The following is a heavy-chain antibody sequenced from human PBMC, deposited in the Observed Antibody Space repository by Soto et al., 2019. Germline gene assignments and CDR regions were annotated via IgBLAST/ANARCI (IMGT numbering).Heavy chain of an antibody. V-gene: IGHV3-23*01. CDR1: GFTFSSYA. CDR3: AKCRVVDYDILTGYYSFDY. Sequence: GESLKISCAASGFTFSSYAMSWVRQAPGKGLEWVSAISGSGGSTYYADSVKGRFTISRDNSKNTLYLQMNSLRAEDTAVYYCAKCRVVDYDILTGYYSFDYWGQGTLVTVSS. J-gene: IGHJ4*02. D-gene: IGHD3-9*01. CDR2: ISGSGGST.